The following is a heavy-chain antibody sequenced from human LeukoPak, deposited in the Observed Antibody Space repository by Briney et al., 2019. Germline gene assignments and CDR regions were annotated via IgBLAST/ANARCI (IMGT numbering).Heavy chain of an antibody. CDR3: AKGRGYSYGQFDY. CDR1: GFTFSSYG. CDR2: ISYDGSNK. J-gene: IGHJ4*02. D-gene: IGHD5-18*01. Sequence: PGRSLRLSCAASGFTFSSYGMHWVRQAPGKGLEWVAVISYDGSNKYYADSVKGRSTISRDNSKNTLYLQMNSLRAEDTAVYYCAKGRGYSYGQFDYWGQGTLVTVSS. V-gene: IGHV3-30*18.